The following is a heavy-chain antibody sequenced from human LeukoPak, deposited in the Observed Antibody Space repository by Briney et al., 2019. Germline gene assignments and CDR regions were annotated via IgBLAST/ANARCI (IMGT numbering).Heavy chain of an antibody. Sequence: GGSLRLSCTASGFTFSSYGMHWVRQAPGKGLEWVSAISGSGGSTYYADSVKGRFTISRDNSKNTLYLQMNSLRAEDTAVYYCTTAPTRGWLPYFDYWGQGTVVTVSS. CDR2: ISGSGGST. D-gene: IGHD5-24*01. CDR1: GFTFSSYG. J-gene: IGHJ4*02. V-gene: IGHV3-23*01. CDR3: TTAPTRGWLPYFDY.